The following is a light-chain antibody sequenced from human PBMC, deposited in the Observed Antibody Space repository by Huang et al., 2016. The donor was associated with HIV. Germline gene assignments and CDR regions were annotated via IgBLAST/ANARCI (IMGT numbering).Light chain of an antibody. J-gene: IGKJ4*01. CDR3: HQYNNWLLS. V-gene: IGKV3-15*01. CDR1: RSVSTN. CDR2: RSS. Sequence: EIVMTQSPATLSVSPGQRVTLSCRANRSVSTNLAWYQQRHGQAPRLLIYRSSTRAPGIPARFSGSGSGTDFSLTISSLQSEDFALYYCHQYNNWLLSFGGGTRV.